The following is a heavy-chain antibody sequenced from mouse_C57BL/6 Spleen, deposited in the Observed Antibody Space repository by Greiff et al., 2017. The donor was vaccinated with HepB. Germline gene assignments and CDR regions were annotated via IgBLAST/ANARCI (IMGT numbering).Heavy chain of an antibody. D-gene: IGHD2-4*01. CDR2: ISYDGSN. Sequence: DVKLQESGPGLVKPSQSLSLTCSVTGYSITSGYYWNWIRQFPGNKLEWMGYISYDGSNNYNPSLKNRISITRDTSKNQFFLKLNSVTTEDTATYYCARVRDYGSYWYVDVWGTGTTVTVSS. J-gene: IGHJ1*03. CDR1: GYSITSGYY. CDR3: ARVRDYGSYWYVDV. V-gene: IGHV3-6*01.